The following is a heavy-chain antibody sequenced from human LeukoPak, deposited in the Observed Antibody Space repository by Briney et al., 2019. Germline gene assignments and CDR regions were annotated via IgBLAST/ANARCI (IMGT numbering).Heavy chain of an antibody. CDR3: ARHNAPRRVGFDF. Sequence: PSETLSLTCIVSGDXVRNDFYYWGWIRQPPGKGLEWVAYLSHAGNTWYNPSLESRLSIAVDTSKNQFSLKFSSVTAADTALYWCARHNAPRRVGFDFWGQGILVTVSS. CDR2: LSHAGNT. CDR1: GDXVRNDFYY. D-gene: IGHD2-2*01. J-gene: IGHJ4*02. V-gene: IGHV4-39*01.